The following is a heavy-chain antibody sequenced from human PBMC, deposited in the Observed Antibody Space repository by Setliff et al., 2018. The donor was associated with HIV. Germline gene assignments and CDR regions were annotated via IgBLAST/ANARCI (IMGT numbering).Heavy chain of an antibody. CDR2: INPQTGGT. V-gene: IGHV1-2*02. Sequence: GASVKVSCKASGYTLSSHYIHWVRQAPGHRPEWVGWINPQTGGTNFAQKFQGRITMTSDTSVNTVFIELSRLKSDDTALYYCAKVMSITMVRGALGNWGQGTMVTVSS. D-gene: IGHD3-10*01. CDR1: GYTLSSHY. J-gene: IGHJ3*01. CDR3: AKVMSITMVRGALGN.